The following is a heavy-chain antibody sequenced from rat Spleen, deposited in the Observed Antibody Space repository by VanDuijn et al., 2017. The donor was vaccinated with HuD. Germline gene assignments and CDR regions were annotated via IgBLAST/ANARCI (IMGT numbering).Heavy chain of an antibody. V-gene: IGHV5-7*01. J-gene: IGHJ2*01. CDR1: GFTFSDYN. Sequence: EVQLVESDGGLVQPGRSLKLSCAASGFTFSDYNMAWVRQAPRKGLEWVATISYDGSNTYYRDSVKGRFTISRDNTKSTLSLQVDSLRSEDTATYYCAREAGIPFHYFDYWGRGVMVTVSS. CDR2: ISYDGSNT. D-gene: IGHD1-4*01. CDR3: AREAGIPFHYFDY.